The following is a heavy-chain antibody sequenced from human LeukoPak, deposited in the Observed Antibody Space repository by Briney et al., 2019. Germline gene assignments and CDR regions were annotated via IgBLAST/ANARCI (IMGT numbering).Heavy chain of an antibody. D-gene: IGHD2-2*01. V-gene: IGHV4-34*01. CDR2: INHSGST. J-gene: IGHJ5*02. CDR1: GGSFSGYY. CDR3: ARFAGLGYCSSTSCSWFDP. Sequence: SETLSLTCAVYGGSFSGYYWNWIRQPPGNGLEWIGKINHSGSTNYNPSLKSRVTISVDTSKHQFSLKLSSVTAADTAVYYCARFAGLGYCSSTSCSWFDPWGQGTLVTVSS.